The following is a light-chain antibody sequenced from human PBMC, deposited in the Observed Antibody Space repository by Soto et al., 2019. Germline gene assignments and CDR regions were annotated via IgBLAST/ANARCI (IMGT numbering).Light chain of an antibody. J-gene: IGKJ1*01. V-gene: IGKV3-20*01. Sequence: EIVMTQGPGTVYVFPGETVTLSGKASPSVSGDIDWFHQNPGQAPRLLIYDASHRATGIPARSSGSGSGTDFTLAISRLEPEYFAVYYCQQYGSSRTFGQGTKVDIK. CDR1: PSVSGD. CDR3: QQYGSSRT. CDR2: DAS.